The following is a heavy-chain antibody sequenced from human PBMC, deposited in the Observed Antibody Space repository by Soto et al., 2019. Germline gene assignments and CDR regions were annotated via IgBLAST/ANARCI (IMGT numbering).Heavy chain of an antibody. CDR2: IFYSGST. D-gene: IGHD2-8*02. CDR3: ARDKITGLFDY. J-gene: IGHJ4*02. Sequence: ETLSLTCTVSGGSISNYYWSWIRQPPGRGLEWIGHIFYSGSTNYNPALKSRVTISVDTSKNQFSLKLTSVTAADTAVYYCARDKITGLFDYWGQGTLVTVSS. CDR1: GGSISNYY. V-gene: IGHV4-59*12.